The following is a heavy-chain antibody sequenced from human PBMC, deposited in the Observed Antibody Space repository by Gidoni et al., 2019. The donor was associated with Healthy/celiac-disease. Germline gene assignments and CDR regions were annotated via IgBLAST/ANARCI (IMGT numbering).Heavy chain of an antibody. CDR1: GGSFSGYY. CDR3: ARGWQNYYYYYMDV. J-gene: IGHJ6*03. Sequence: QVQLQQWGAGLLKPSETLSLTCAVYGGSFSGYYWSWIRQPPGKGLEWIGEINHSGSTNYNPSLKSRVTISVDTSKNQFSLKLSSVTAADTAEYYCARGWQNYYYYYMDVWGKGTTVTVSS. V-gene: IGHV4-34*01. CDR2: INHSGST.